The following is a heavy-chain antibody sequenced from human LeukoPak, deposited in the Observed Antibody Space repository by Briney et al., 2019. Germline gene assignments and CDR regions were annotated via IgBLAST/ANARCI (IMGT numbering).Heavy chain of an antibody. V-gene: IGHV4-38-2*02. CDR3: ARVSSGNLAFDI. Sequence: SETLSLTCTVSGYSISNGYYWGWIRPPPGKGLEWMENIYHSDSPYYTPSLKSRVTISVDTSKNQFSLKLSSVTAADTAMYYCARVSSGNLAFDIWGQGTVVPVSS. CDR1: GYSISNGYY. J-gene: IGHJ3*02. CDR2: IYHSDSP. D-gene: IGHD4-23*01.